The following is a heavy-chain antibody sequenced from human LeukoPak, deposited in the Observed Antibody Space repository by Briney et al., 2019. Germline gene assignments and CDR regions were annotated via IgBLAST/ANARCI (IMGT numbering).Heavy chain of an antibody. V-gene: IGHV3-74*01. J-gene: IGHJ4*02. D-gene: IGHD3-10*01. CDR1: GFTFSSYW. CDR3: AREYYYGSGSYFDY. CDR2: INSDGSST. Sequence: GGSLRLSCAASGFTFSSYWMHWVRQAPGKGLVWVSRINSDGSSTSYADSVKGRFTISRDNAKNTLYLQMNSLGAEDTAVYYCAREYYYGSGSYFDYWGQGTLVTVSS.